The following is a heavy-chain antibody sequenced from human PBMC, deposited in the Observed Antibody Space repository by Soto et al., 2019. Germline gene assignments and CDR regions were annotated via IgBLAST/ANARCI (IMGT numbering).Heavy chain of an antibody. Sequence: GASVKVSCKASGGTFSSYAISWVRQAPGQGIEWKGGIIPIFGTANYAQKFQGRVTITADESTSTAYMELSSLRSEDTVVYYCARDREIQLGYYYYGMDVWGQGTTVTVSS. V-gene: IGHV1-69*13. J-gene: IGHJ6*02. CDR2: IIPIFGTA. CDR3: ARDREIQLGYYYYGMDV. CDR1: GGTFSSYA. D-gene: IGHD5-18*01.